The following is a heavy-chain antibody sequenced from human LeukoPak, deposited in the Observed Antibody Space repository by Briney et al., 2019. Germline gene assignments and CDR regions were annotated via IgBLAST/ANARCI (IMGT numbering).Heavy chain of an antibody. J-gene: IGHJ3*02. CDR2: ISSSSSTI. V-gene: IGHV3-48*01. D-gene: IGHD3-3*01. Sequence: GGSLRLSCAASGFMFSSHWMNWVRQAPGKGLEWVSYISSSSSTIYYADSVKGRFTISRDNAKNSLYLQMNSLRAEDTAVYYCARDRTDFWSAAYAFDIWGQGTMVTVSS. CDR3: ARDRTDFWSAAYAFDI. CDR1: GFMFSSHW.